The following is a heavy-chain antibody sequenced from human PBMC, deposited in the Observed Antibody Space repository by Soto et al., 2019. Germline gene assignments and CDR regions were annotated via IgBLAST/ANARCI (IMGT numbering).Heavy chain of an antibody. J-gene: IGHJ4*02. CDR1: GFTFSIYA. V-gene: IGHV3-23*01. CDR2: ISPSGGDT. D-gene: IGHD2-15*01. CDR3: VKSDRKDF. Sequence: GGSLRLSXAASGFTFSIYAMSWVRQAPGKGLEWVSAISPSGGDTYYADSVTGRFTISRDNSRDTLYLQMNSLRADDTAVYYCVKSDRKDFWGQGTMVTVSS.